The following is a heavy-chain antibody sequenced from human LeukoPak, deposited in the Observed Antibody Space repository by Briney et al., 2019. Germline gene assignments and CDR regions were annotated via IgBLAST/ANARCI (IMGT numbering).Heavy chain of an antibody. J-gene: IGHJ4*02. CDR1: GFTFSSYA. D-gene: IGHD6-19*01. V-gene: IGHV3-30-3*01. Sequence: GGSLRLSCAASGFTFSSYAMHWVRQAPGKGLEWVAVISYDGSNKYYADSVKGRFTISRDNSKNTLYLQMNSLRAEDTAVYYCARPYRSIAVAGTPGDYWGQGTLVTVSS. CDR3: ARPYRSIAVAGTPGDY. CDR2: ISYDGSNK.